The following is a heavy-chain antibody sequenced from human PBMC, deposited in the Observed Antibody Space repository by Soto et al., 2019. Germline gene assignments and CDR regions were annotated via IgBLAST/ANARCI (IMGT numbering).Heavy chain of an antibody. Sequence: GGSLRLSCAASGFTFSSYSMNWVRQAPGKGLEWVSYISSSSSTIYYADSVKGRFTISRDNAKNSLYLQMNSLRAEDTAVYYCAREVAYYFDYWGQGTLVTVSS. CDR3: AREVAYYFDY. D-gene: IGHD2-15*01. J-gene: IGHJ4*02. V-gene: IGHV3-48*01. CDR1: GFTFSSYS. CDR2: ISSSSSTI.